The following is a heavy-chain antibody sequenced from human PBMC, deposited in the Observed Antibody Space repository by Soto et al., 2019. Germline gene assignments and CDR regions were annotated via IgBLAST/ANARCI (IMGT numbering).Heavy chain of an antibody. J-gene: IGHJ5*02. V-gene: IGHV4-31*03. D-gene: IGHD6-6*01. CDR1: GGSISSGGYY. CDR2: IYYSGST. CDR3: ARSAARSVWFDP. Sequence: PSETLSLTCTVSGGSISSGGYYWSWSRQHPGKGLEWIGYIYYSGSTYYNPSLKSRVTISVDTSKNQFSLKLSSVTAADTAVYYCARSAARSVWFDPWGQGTLVT.